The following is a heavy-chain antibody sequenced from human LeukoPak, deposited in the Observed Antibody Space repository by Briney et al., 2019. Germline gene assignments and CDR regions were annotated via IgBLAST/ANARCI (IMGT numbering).Heavy chain of an antibody. J-gene: IGHJ4*02. V-gene: IGHV4-39*01. CDR3: ARQGGWGGAHSFFDS. CDR2: MLYRGST. CDR1: GVSISTTSYY. Sequence: SETLSLTCTVSGVSISTTSYYWGWIRQTPGKGLEWIGSMLYRGSTYYSPSLRSRVIISVDASKNQFFLTLSAVTAADTAVYYCARQGGWGGAHSFFDSWGQGTLVTVSS. D-gene: IGHD3-16*01.